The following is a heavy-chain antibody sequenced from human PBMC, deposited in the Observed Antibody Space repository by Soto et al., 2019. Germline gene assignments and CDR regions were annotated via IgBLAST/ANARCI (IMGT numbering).Heavy chain of an antibody. Sequence: TSVKVSCKASTVNYLHWFRQAPGQGLEWMGWINPNSGGTHYAEQFQGRVTMTWDTSISTVYMELNSLTSDDTVVYYCAREEATAGNDCFDYWGQGTLVTVSS. D-gene: IGHD6-13*01. CDR3: AREEATAGNDCFDY. CDR1: TVNY. V-gene: IGHV1-2*02. J-gene: IGHJ4*02. CDR2: INPNSGGT.